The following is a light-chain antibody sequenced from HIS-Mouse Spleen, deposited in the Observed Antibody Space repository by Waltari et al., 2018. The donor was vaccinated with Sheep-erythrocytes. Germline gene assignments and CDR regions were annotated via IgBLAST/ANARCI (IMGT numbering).Light chain of an antibody. CDR1: SSDVGGYNY. J-gene: IGLJ2*01. CDR3: SSYTRSSTQV. CDR2: EVR. V-gene: IGLV2-14*01. Sequence: QSALTQPASVSGSPGQSITISCTGTSSDVGGYNYVSWYQQHPCKAPKLMIYEVRSQPPGVSNLFPRAKTGNTASLTISGLQAEDEADYYCSSYTRSSTQVFGGGTKLTVL.